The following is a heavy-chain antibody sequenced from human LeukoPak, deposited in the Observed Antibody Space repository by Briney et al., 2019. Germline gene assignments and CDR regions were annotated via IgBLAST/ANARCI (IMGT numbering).Heavy chain of an antibody. Sequence: VASVKVSCKASGYTFTGYYMHWVRQAPGQGLEWMGWINPNSGGTNYAQKFQGRVTMTRDTSISTAYMELSRLRSDDTAVYYCARNNIVVVPAATPEGRDWFDPWGQGTLVTVSS. D-gene: IGHD2-2*01. V-gene: IGHV1-2*02. CDR2: INPNSGGT. CDR3: ARNNIVVVPAATPEGRDWFDP. J-gene: IGHJ5*02. CDR1: GYTFTGYY.